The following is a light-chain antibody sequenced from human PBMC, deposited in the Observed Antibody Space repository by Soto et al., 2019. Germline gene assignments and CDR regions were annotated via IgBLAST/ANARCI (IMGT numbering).Light chain of an antibody. J-gene: IGKJ4*01. CDR2: LGS. CDR3: MQALQTPLT. V-gene: IGKV2-28*01. CDR1: QSLLHINGYNC. Sequence: DIVMTQAPLSLPVTPGEPASISCRSSQSLLHINGYNCLDWYLQKPGQSPQLLIHLGSNRASGVTDRFSGSGSGTDFTLKISRVEAEDVGVYYCMQALQTPLTFGGGTKVEVK.